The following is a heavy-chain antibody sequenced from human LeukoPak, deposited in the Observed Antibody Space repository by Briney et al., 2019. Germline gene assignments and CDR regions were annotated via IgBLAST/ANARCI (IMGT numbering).Heavy chain of an antibody. V-gene: IGHV4-59*08. CDR1: GGSISSYY. CDR2: IYYSGNT. CDR3: ARNGNWNYVDY. J-gene: IGHJ4*02. Sequence: PSETLSLTCTVSGGSISSYYWSWIRQPPGKGLEWIGYIYYSGNTNCIPSLKSRVTISVDTSKNQFSLRLSSVTAADTAVYYCARNGNWNYVDYWGQGTLVTVSS. D-gene: IGHD1-1*01.